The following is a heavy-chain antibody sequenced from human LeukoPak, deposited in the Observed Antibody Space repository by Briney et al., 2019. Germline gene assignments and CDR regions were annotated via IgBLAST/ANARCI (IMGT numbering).Heavy chain of an antibody. Sequence: PSETLSLTCTVSGGSIRSSYYYWGWIRQPPGKGLEWIGSIYDSGSTYYNPSLKSRVTISVDTSKNQFSLKLNSVTAADTAVYYCASLYYDRPYWGQGTLVTVSS. D-gene: IGHD3-22*01. J-gene: IGHJ4*02. CDR1: GGSIRSSYYY. CDR3: ASLYYDRPY. V-gene: IGHV4-39*01. CDR2: IYDSGST.